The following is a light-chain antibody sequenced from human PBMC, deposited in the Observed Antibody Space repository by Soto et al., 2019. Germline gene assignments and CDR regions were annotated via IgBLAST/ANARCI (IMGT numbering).Light chain of an antibody. Sequence: SYELTQPPSVSVTPGKTARITCAGTNIGDKSVHWYQQKPGQAPVLVIYYDIDRPSGIPERFSGSNSGNTATLTINSVEAGDEADYYCHVWDSSSDHRGVVFGGGTKLTVL. CDR3: HVWDSSSDHRGVV. V-gene: IGLV3-21*04. J-gene: IGLJ2*01. CDR1: NIGDKS. CDR2: YDI.